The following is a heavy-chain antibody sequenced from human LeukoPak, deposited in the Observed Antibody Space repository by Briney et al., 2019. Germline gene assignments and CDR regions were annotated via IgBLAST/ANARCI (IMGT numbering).Heavy chain of an antibody. V-gene: IGHV3-49*03. CDR3: TPSDTAMVL. D-gene: IGHD5-18*01. Sequence: GGSLRLSCTASGSTFGDYAMSWFRQAPGKGREWVGFIRSKAYGGTTEYAASVKGRFTISRDDSKSIAYLQMNRLKTEDTAVYYCTPSDTAMVLWGQGILVTVSS. CDR1: GSTFGDYA. J-gene: IGHJ4*02. CDR2: IRSKAYGGTT.